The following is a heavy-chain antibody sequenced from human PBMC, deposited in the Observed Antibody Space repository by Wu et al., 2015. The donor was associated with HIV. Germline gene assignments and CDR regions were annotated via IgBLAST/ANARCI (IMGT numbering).Heavy chain of an antibody. CDR3: ARNLRDWSGSSWYCFGY. Sequence: QAQLVQSGGEVKKPGASVKISCKASGYTFSSYYVHWVRQAPGQGPEWMGVINPNGGSTRYAQKFKGRVTMTTDTSTSTVYMELSSLRSEDTSVYYCARNLRDWSGSSWYCFGYWGQGTWSPSPQ. J-gene: IGHJ4*02. D-gene: IGHD6-13*01. V-gene: IGHV1-46*03. CDR1: GYTFSSYY. CDR2: INPNGGST.